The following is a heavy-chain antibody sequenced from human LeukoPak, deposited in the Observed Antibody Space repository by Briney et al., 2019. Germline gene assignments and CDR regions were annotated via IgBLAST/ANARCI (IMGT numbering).Heavy chain of an antibody. CDR1: GYTFTSYY. CDR3: ARDQQQDRSYDY. V-gene: IGHV1-46*01. CDR2: INPSGGST. D-gene: IGHD6-13*01. J-gene: IGHJ4*02. Sequence: ASVKVSCKASGYTFTSYYMHWVRQAPGQGLEWMGIINPSGGSTSYAQKFQARVTMTRDTSTSTVYMELSSLRSEDTAVYYCARDQQQDRSYDYWGQGTLVTVSS.